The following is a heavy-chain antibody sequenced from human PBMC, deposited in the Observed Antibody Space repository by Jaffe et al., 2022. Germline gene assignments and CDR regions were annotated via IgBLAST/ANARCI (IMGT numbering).Heavy chain of an antibody. CDR3: ATEMGVYGYCSSTSCFPWFDP. D-gene: IGHD2-2*03. CDR1: GYTFTSYA. V-gene: IGHV7-4-1*02. CDR2: INTNTGNP. Sequence: QVQLVQSGSELKKPGASVKVSCKASGYTFTSYAMNWVRQAPGQGLEWMGWINTNTGNPTYAQGFTGRFVFSLDTSVSTAYLQISSLKAEDTAVYYCATEMGVYGYCSSTSCFPWFDPWGQGTLVTVSS. J-gene: IGHJ5*02.